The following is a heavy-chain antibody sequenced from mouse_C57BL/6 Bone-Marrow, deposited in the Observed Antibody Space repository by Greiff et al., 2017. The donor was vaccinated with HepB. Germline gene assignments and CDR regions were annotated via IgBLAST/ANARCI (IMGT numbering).Heavy chain of an antibody. CDR1: GFTFTDYY. CDR3: ARYDYDWDFDV. V-gene: IGHV7-3*01. CDR2: IRNKANGYTT. Sequence: EVQGVESGGGLVQPGGSLSLSCAASGFTFTDYYMSWVRQPPGKALEWLGFIRNKANGYTTEYSASVKGRFTISRDNSQSILYLQMNALRAEDSATYYCARYDYDWDFDVWGTGTTVTVSS. D-gene: IGHD2-4*01. J-gene: IGHJ1*03.